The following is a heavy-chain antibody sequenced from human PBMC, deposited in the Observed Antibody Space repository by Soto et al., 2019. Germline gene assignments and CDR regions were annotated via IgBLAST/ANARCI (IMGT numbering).Heavy chain of an antibody. CDR1: GGSFSGYY. CDR2: INHSGST. CDR3: ARRRTGMSTYYYGSGSYYSPPLDY. D-gene: IGHD3-10*01. J-gene: IGHJ4*02. V-gene: IGHV4-34*01. Sequence: ETLSLTCAVYGGSFSGYYLSWIRQPPGKGLEWIGEINHSGSTNYNPSLKSRVTISVDTSKNQFSLKLSSVTAADTAVYYCARRRTGMSTYYYGSGSYYSPPLDYWGQGTLVTVSS.